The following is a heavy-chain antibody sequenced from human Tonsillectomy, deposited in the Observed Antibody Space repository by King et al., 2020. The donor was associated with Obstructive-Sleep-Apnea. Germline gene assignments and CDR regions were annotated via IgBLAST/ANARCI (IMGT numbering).Heavy chain of an antibody. CDR1: GGSISSKNYY. CDR2: IYYSGSP. V-gene: IGHV4-39*07. CDR3: ARGYCSGWYAYDYHYGVDV. D-gene: IGHD6-19*01. J-gene: IGHJ6*02. Sequence: QLQESGPGLVKPSETLSLTCIVSGGSISSKNYYWGWIRQPPGKGLEWIGSIYYSGSPYYNPSLKSRVTISVDTSKNQFSLKLSSVTAADTAVYYCARGYCSGWYAYDYHYGVDVWGQGTTVTVSS.